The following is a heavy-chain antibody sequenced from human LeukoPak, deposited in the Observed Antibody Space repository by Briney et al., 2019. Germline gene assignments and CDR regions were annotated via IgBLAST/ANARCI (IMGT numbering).Heavy chain of an antibody. V-gene: IGHV3-7*01. D-gene: IGHD2-2*01. CDR3: ARGGYCSSTSCYLTAFDI. Sequence: GGSLRLSCAASGFTFSSYWMSWVRQAPGKGLEWVANIKQDGSEKYYVDSVKGRFTISRDNAKNSLYLQMNSLRAEDTAVYYCARGGYCSSTSCYLTAFDIWGQGTMVTVSS. CDR2: IKQDGSEK. J-gene: IGHJ3*02. CDR1: GFTFSSYW.